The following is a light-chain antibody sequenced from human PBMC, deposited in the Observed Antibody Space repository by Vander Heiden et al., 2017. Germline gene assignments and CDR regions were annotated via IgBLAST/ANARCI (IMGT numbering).Light chain of an antibody. CDR1: QSLLHSNGYNY. Sequence: DIVMTQSPLSLPVTPGEPASISCRSSQSLLHSNGYNYVDWYLQKPGQSPQLLIYLGSNRASRVPDSHSRSGPRTDFTLKISRVEAEHVGVYYCRQAIQTLLTFGGGTKVEIK. V-gene: IGKV2-28*01. CDR3: RQAIQTLLT. CDR2: LGS. J-gene: IGKJ4*01.